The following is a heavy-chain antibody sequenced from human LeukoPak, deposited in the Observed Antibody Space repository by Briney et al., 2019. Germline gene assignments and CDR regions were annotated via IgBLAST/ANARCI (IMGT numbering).Heavy chain of an antibody. CDR2: LSGSGDST. CDR3: ASWAGVGTSTWYFGPFDY. CDR1: GITFSAHA. V-gene: IGHV3-23*01. Sequence: GSLRLSCSASGITFSAHAMKWVRQAPGKGLEWVSLLSGSGDSTYYADSVKGRFTISRDNSRGILYLHMNSLRPDDTAVYYCASWAGVGTSTWYFGPFDYWGQGALVTVSS. J-gene: IGHJ4*02. D-gene: IGHD6-19*01.